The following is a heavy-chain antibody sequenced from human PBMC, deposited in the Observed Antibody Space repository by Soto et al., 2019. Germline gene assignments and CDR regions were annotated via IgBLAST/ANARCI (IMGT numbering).Heavy chain of an antibody. CDR1: GFTFSSYA. CDR3: AKDDGVISSSWYY. V-gene: IGHV3-23*01. J-gene: IGHJ4*02. D-gene: IGHD6-13*01. CDR2: ISGSGGST. Sequence: GGSLRLSCAASGFTFSSYAMSWVRQAPGKGLEWVSAISGSGGSTYYADSVKGRFTISRDNSKNTLYLQMNSLRAEDKAVYYCAKDDGVISSSWYYWGQGTLVTVSS.